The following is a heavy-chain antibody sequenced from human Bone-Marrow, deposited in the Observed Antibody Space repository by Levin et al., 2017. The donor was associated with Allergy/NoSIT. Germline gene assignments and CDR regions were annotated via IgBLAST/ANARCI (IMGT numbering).Heavy chain of an antibody. CDR1: GFSFSSYE. CDR3: AREGLFMVRVFDY. J-gene: IGHJ4*02. D-gene: IGHD3-10*01. CDR2: ISSRNTTM. Sequence: GEFLKISCAASGFSFSSYEMNWVRQAPGKGLEWVSYISSRNTTMYYADSVKGRFTISRDNAENSLYLQMNSLRAEDTAIYYCAREGLFMVRVFDYWGRGTLVTVSS. V-gene: IGHV3-48*03.